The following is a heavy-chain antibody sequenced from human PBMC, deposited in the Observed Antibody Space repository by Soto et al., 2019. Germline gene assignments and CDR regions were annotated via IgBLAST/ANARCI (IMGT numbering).Heavy chain of an antibody. CDR2: IKQDGSEK. V-gene: IGHV3-7*01. D-gene: IGHD6-19*01. Sequence: EVQLVESGGGLVQPGGSLRLSCAASGFTFSTYWMSWVRQVPGKGLEWLANIKQDGSEKYYVDSVKGRFTVSRDNAKNSLYLQMNSLRAEDTAVYYCARRPGYSSGWFADWGQGTLVTVS. CDR3: ARRPGYSSGWFAD. CDR1: GFTFSTYW. J-gene: IGHJ4*02.